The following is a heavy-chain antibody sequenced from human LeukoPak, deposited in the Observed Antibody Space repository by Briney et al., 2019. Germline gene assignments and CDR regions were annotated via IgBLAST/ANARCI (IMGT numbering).Heavy chain of an antibody. J-gene: IGHJ4*02. Sequence: ASVKVFCKASGYTFTGYYMHWVRQAPGQGLEWMGWINPNSGGTNYAQKFQGRVTMTRDTSISTAYMELSRLRSDDTAVYYCARDVIVVVPAASQLGYWGQGTLVTVSS. CDR2: INPNSGGT. D-gene: IGHD2-2*01. CDR3: ARDVIVVVPAASQLGY. CDR1: GYTFTGYY. V-gene: IGHV1-2*02.